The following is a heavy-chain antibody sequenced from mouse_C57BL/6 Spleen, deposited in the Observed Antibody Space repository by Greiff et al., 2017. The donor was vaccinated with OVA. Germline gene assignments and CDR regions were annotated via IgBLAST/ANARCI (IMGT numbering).Heavy chain of an antibody. J-gene: IGHJ1*03. V-gene: IGHV1-82*01. CDR1: GYAFSSSW. CDR3: ARGGDYGSSYWYFDV. Sequence: QVQLQQSGPELVKPGASVKISCKASGYAFSSSWMNWVKQRPGKGLEWIGRLYPGDGDTNYNGKFKGKATLTADNSSSTAYMQLSSLTSEDSAVYVCARGGDYGSSYWYFDVWGTGTTVTVSS. CDR2: LYPGDGDT. D-gene: IGHD1-1*01.